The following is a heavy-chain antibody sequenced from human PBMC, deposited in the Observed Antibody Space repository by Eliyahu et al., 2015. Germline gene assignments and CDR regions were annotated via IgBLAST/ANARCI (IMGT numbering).Heavy chain of an antibody. CDR3: ARDSYDSSGYYYEGFDY. D-gene: IGHD3-22*01. V-gene: IGHV3-21*01. J-gene: IGHJ4*02. CDR1: GFTFSSYS. Sequence: VQLVESGGGLVKPGGSLRLSCAASGFTFSSYSMNWVRQAPGKGLEWVSSISSSSSYIYYADSVKGRFTISRDNAKNSLYLQMNSLRAEDTAVYYCARDSYDSSGYYYEGFDYWGQGTLVTVSS. CDR2: ISSSSSYI.